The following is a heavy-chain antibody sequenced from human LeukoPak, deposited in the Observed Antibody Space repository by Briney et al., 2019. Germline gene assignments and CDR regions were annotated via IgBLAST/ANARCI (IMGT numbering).Heavy chain of an antibody. CDR3: ASRYRSGWPDPFDI. J-gene: IGHJ3*02. Sequence: PGGSLRLSCAASGFTFSTYNMNWVRQAPGKGLEGISYISSDSFNTYYADSVKGRFTVSGDNAKNSLFLQMNSLRAEDMGVYYCASRYRSGWPDPFDIWGQGTMVTVSS. D-gene: IGHD6-19*01. V-gene: IGHV3-48*01. CDR2: ISSDSFNT. CDR1: GFTFSTYN.